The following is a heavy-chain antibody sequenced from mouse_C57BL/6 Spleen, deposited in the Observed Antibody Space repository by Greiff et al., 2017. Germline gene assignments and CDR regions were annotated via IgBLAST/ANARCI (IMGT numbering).Heavy chain of an antibody. D-gene: IGHD3-1*01. J-gene: IGHJ4*01. V-gene: IGHV1-7*01. CDR2: INPSSGYT. Sequence: QVQLQQSGAELAKPGASGKLSCKASGYTFTSYWMHWVKQRPGQGLEWIGYINPSSGYTKYNQKFKDKATFTADKSSRTAYMQLSSLTYEDSAVYYCARSGLYYAMDYWGQGTSVTVSS. CDR3: ARSGLYYAMDY. CDR1: GYTFTSYW.